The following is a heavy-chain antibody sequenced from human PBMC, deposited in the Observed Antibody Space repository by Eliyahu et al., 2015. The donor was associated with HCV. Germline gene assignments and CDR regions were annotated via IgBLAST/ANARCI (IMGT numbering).Heavy chain of an antibody. CDR3: TTDAYYCGGDCYPDY. V-gene: IGHV3-15*01. CDR2: IKSKTDGGTT. D-gene: IGHD2-21*02. Sequence: EVQLVESGGGLVKPGGSLRLSCAASGFTFSNAWMSWVRQAPGKGLEWVGRIKSKTDGGTTDYAAPVKGRFTISRDDSKNTLYLQMNSLKTEDTAVYYCTTDAYYCGGDCYPDYWGQGTLVTVSS. CDR1: GFTFSNAW. J-gene: IGHJ4*02.